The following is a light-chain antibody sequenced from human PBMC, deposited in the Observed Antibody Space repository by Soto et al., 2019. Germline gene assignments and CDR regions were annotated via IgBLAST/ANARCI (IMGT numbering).Light chain of an antibody. Sequence: QSVLTQTPSASATPGQRVTISCSGTNSNIGSNTIAWYQQLPGTAPKRLIHSNNQRPSGVPDRFSGSKSGTSASLAITGLQAEDEGDYYCQSYDSTLDARYVFGSGTKVTV. CDR3: QSYDSTLDARYV. CDR2: SNN. V-gene: IGLV1-44*01. CDR1: NSNIGSNT. J-gene: IGLJ1*01.